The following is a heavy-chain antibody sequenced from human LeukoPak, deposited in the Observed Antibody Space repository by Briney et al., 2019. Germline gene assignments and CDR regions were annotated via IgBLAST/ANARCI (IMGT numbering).Heavy chain of an antibody. J-gene: IGHJ5*02. Sequence: GGSLRLSCAASGFTFSDYYMSWIRQAPGKGLEWVSYISSSGSTIYYADSVKGRFTISRDNAKNTLYLQMNSLRAEDTAVYYCAKDLGSYDSSVAAPIGWFDPWGQGTLVTVSS. CDR3: AKDLGSYDSSVAAPIGWFDP. D-gene: IGHD3-22*01. CDR1: GFTFSDYY. V-gene: IGHV3-11*01. CDR2: ISSSGSTI.